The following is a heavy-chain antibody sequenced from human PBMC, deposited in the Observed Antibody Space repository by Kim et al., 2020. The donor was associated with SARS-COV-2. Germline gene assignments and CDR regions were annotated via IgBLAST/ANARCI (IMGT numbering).Heavy chain of an antibody. CDR1: GFTFSSYG. D-gene: IGHD3-10*01. Sequence: GGSLRLSCLGSGFTFSSYGMNWVRQAPGKGLEWVAVVAYDGSNVNYGDSVKGRFTISRDNSKNTLYLQMNSLRAEDMAVYYCAKDWGPSILSGASSFDSWGQASLVTVSA. V-gene: IGHV3-30*18. J-gene: IGHJ4*02. CDR3: AKDWGPSILSGASSFDS. CDR2: VAYDGSNV.